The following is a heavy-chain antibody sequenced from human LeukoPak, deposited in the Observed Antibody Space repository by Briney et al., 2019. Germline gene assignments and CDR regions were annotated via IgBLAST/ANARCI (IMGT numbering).Heavy chain of an antibody. J-gene: IGHJ5*02. CDR3: DKRWFDP. CDR2: IRTKSEGATT. Sequence: GGSLRLSCAASGFTVSDFWMMWVRQAPGRGLEWVGHIRTKSEGATTQYAAPVKGRFTVSRDDSKNTVYLQMDSLQSDDTAVYYCDKRWFDPWGQGALVTVSS. V-gene: IGHV3-15*01. CDR1: GFTVSDFW.